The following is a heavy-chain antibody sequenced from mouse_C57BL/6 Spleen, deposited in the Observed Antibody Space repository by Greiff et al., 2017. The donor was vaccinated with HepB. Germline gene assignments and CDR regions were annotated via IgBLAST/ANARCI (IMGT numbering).Heavy chain of an antibody. CDR1: GYTFTSYG. J-gene: IGHJ4*01. Sequence: QVQLKESGAELARPGASVKLSCKASGYTFTSYGISWVKQRTGQGLEWIGEIYPRSGNTYYNEKFKGKATLTADKSSSTAYMQLSSLTSEDSAVYFCAYWDDYAMDYWGQGTSVTVSS. D-gene: IGHD4-1*01. V-gene: IGHV1-81*01. CDR3: AYWDDYAMDY. CDR2: IYPRSGNT.